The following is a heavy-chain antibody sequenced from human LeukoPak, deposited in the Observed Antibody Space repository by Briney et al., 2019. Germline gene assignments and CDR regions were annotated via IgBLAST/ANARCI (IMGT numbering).Heavy chain of an antibody. Sequence: PGGSLRLSCAASGFTFSNYSMHWVRQTPGKGLEWVAVIWYDGSKKYYADSVKGRFTISRDDSKKKIYLQMNSLRAEDTAVYYCAKEGAVRDYYYMDVWGKGITVTVSS. CDR2: IWYDGSKK. D-gene: IGHD4-23*01. V-gene: IGHV3-33*06. CDR3: AKEGAVRDYYYMDV. CDR1: GFTFSNYS. J-gene: IGHJ6*03.